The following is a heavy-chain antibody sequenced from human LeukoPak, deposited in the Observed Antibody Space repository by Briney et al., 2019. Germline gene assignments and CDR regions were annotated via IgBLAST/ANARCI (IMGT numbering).Heavy chain of an antibody. D-gene: IGHD3-22*01. Sequence: ASVKVSCKVSGYTLTELSMHWVRQAPGKGLEWMGGFDPEDGETIYAQKFQGRVTMTEDTSTDTAYMELSSLRSEDTAVYYCATLSRIMIVSNWFDPWGQGTLVTVSS. CDR2: FDPEDGET. CDR3: ATLSRIMIVSNWFDP. CDR1: GYTLTELS. V-gene: IGHV1-24*01. J-gene: IGHJ5*02.